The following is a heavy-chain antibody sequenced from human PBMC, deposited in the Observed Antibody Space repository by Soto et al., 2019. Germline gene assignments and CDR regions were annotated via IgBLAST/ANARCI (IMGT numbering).Heavy chain of an antibody. Sequence: EVQLVESGGGLVQPGGSLRLSCAASGFIFNSYWMHWVRQAPGKGLVWVSRINSDESSRSYADTVKGRFTISRDNAKNTLYLQMNSLRAEDTAVYFCARDRVPQLGYDGMDVWGQGTTVTVSS. CDR1: GFIFNSYW. J-gene: IGHJ6*02. V-gene: IGHV3-74*01. D-gene: IGHD2-2*01. CDR3: ARDRVPQLGYDGMDV. CDR2: INSDESSR.